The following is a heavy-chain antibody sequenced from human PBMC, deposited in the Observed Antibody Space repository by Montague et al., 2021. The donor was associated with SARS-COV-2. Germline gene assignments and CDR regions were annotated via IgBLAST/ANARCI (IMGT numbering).Heavy chain of an antibody. CDR3: ARSPRGSGTGWLDY. V-gene: IGHV3-7*01. J-gene: IGHJ4*02. CDR2: INQDETAK. D-gene: IGHD3/OR15-3a*01. CDR1: GFTSGDYQ. Sequence: SLRLSCAASGFTSGDYQMTWVRQAPGKGLQWVANINQDETAKTYVDSVKGRFTISRDNAKNSLILQMNSLKDVDTAVYYCARSPRGSGTGWLDYWGQGTLVTVSS.